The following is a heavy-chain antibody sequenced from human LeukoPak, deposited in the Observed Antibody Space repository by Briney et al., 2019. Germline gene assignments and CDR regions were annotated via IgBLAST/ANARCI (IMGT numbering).Heavy chain of an antibody. CDR1: GYSFTSYW. V-gene: IGHV5-51*01. CDR2: IYPGDSDT. J-gene: IGHJ4*02. CDR3: ARHLRTYYYDSSGSNRPGEIDY. Sequence: GESLKISCKGSGYSFTSYWIGWVRQMPGKGLEWMGIIYPGDSDTRYSPSFQGQVTISADKSISTAYLQWSSLKASDTAMYYCARHLRTYYYDSSGSNRPGEIDYWGQGTLVTVSS. D-gene: IGHD3-22*01.